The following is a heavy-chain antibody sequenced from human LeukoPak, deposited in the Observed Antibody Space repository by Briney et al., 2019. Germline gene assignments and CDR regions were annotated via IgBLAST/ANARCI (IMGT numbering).Heavy chain of an antibody. CDR3: ARDHQDQEYSGYAQDY. D-gene: IGHD5-12*01. V-gene: IGHV3-30-3*01. J-gene: IGHJ4*02. CDR1: GFTFSSYA. Sequence: GRSLRLSCAASGFTFSSYAMHWVRQAPGKGLEWVAVISYDGSNKYYADSVKGRFTISRDNSKNTLYLQMNSLRAEDTAVYYCARDHQDQEYSGYAQDYWGQGTLVTVSS. CDR2: ISYDGSNK.